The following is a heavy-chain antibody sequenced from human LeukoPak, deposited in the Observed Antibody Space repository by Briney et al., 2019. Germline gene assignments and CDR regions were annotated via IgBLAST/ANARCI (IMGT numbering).Heavy chain of an antibody. CDR2: INPNSGGT. Sequence: GASVKVSCKASGYTFTGYYMHWVRQAPGQGLEWMGWINPNSGGTNYAQKFQGRVTMTRDTSISTAYMELSRLRSDDTAVYYCARGVGRSYDILTGYYYWGQGTLVTVSS. J-gene: IGHJ4*02. CDR1: GYTFTGYY. V-gene: IGHV1-2*02. CDR3: ARGVGRSYDILTGYYY. D-gene: IGHD3-9*01.